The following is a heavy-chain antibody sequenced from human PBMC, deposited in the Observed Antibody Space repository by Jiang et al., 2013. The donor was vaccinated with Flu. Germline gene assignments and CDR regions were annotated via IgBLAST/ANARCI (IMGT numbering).Heavy chain of an antibody. V-gene: IGHV3-33*08. CDR3: ARDRGRDGYNYFDY. CDR1: GFTFSSYG. J-gene: IGHJ4*02. Sequence: SGGGVVQPGRSLRLSCAASGFTFSSYGMHWVRQAPGKGLEWVAVIWYDGSNKYYADSVKGRFTISRDNSKNTLYLQMNSLRAEDTAVYYCARDRGRDGYNYFDYWGQGTLVTVSS. D-gene: IGHD5-24*01. CDR2: IWYDGSNK.